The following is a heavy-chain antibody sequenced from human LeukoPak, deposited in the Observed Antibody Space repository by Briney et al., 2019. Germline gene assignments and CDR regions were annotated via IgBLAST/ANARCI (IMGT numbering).Heavy chain of an antibody. CDR1: GASISSSDYY. J-gene: IGHJ4*02. V-gene: IGHV4-30-4*01. CDR3: ARAFTVSSLYYFDY. CDR2: IYYSGST. D-gene: IGHD3-10*02. Sequence: SETLSLTCTVSGASISSSDYYWNWIRQPPGKGLEWIGYIYYSGSTYYNPSLKSRVTISVDTSKNQFSLKLSSVTAADTAVYYCARAFTVSSLYYFDYWGQGTLVTVSS.